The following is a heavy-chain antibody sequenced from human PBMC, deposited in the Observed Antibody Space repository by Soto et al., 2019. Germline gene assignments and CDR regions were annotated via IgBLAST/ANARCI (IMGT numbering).Heavy chain of an antibody. D-gene: IGHD2-2*01. J-gene: IGHJ6*02. CDR3: ARAQDIVVVPAALDV. CDR2: IYYSGST. V-gene: IGHV4-59*01. Sequence: SETLSLTCTVSGGSISSYYWSWIRQPPGKGLEWIGYIYYSGSTNYNPSLKSRVTISVDTSKNQFSLKLSSVTAADTAVYYCARAQDIVVVPAALDVWGQGTTATVSS. CDR1: GGSISSYY.